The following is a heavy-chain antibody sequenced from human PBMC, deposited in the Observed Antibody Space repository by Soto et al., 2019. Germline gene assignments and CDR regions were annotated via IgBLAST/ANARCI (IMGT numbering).Heavy chain of an antibody. J-gene: IGHJ4*02. CDR1: GASIARSSYS. Sequence: QVQLQESGPGLVKPSETLSLTCTVSGASIARSSYSWGWIRQPPGKGLEWIGTVFYSGNTLYIPSLNSRVTISVDTSKIHFSLRLTSVTAADTAVYYCARLSAVRGVIHYWGQGILVAVSS. CDR3: ARLSAVRGVIHY. D-gene: IGHD3-10*01. V-gene: IGHV4-39*02. CDR2: VFYSGNT.